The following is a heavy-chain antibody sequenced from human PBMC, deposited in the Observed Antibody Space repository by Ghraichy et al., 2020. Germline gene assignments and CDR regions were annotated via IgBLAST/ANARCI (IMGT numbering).Heavy chain of an antibody. D-gene: IGHD1-26*01. V-gene: IGHV4-39*07. CDR3: ARIWWSGVEVGPSTVDY. J-gene: IGHJ4*02. CDR1: GGSISSGSYF. Sequence: SQTLSLTCTVSGGSISSGSYFWGWIRQPPGKRLECIGSFFYAGSTYYNPSLESRVTISIDTSKNQFSLQLSAVTAADAAVYYCARIWWSGVEVGPSTVDYWGQGTLVTVSS. CDR2: FFYAGST.